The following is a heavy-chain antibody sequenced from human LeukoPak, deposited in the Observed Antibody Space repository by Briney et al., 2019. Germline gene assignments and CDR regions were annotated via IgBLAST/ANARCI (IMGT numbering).Heavy chain of an antibody. CDR1: GFTFSSYA. CDR2: ISGSGGST. D-gene: IGHD3-3*01. Sequence: GGSLRLSCAASGFTFSSYAMSWVRQAPGKGLEWVSAISGSGGSTYYADSVKGRFTISRDNSKNTLYLQMNSLRAEDTAVYYCAKAGFSPYYDFWSGYYTVYFDYWGQGTLVTVSS. CDR3: AKAGFSPYYDFWSGYYTVYFDY. V-gene: IGHV3-23*01. J-gene: IGHJ4*02.